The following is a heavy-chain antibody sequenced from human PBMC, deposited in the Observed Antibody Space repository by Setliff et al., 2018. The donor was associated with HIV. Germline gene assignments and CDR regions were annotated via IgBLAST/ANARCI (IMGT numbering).Heavy chain of an antibody. CDR2: LYNSGST. CDR3: ARRIGFDV. J-gene: IGHJ3*01. Sequence: SETLSLTCSVSGGSISSYYWSWIRQPPGKGLEWIGCLYNSGSTNYNPSLKSRVTISVDAPKNQFSLKLSSVTAADTAVYYCARRIGFDVWGQGTMVTVSS. CDR1: GGSISSYY. D-gene: IGHD2-15*01. V-gene: IGHV4-59*01.